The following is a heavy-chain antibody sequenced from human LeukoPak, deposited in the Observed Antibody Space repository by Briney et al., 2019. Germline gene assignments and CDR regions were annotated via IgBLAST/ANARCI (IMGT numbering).Heavy chain of an antibody. CDR1: GYSISSGYY. CDR3: ASLYSGSYYGIDY. D-gene: IGHD1-26*01. Sequence: SETLSLTCAVSGYSISSGYYWGWSRQPPGKGVEWIGSIYHSGSTYYNPSLKRRVTISVDTSKNNFSLKLSSVTAADTAVYYCASLYSGSYYGIDYWGQGTLVTVSS. J-gene: IGHJ4*02. CDR2: IYHSGST. V-gene: IGHV4-38-2*01.